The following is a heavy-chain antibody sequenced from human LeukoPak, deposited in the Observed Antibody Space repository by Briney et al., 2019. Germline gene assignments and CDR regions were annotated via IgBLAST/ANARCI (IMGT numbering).Heavy chain of an antibody. CDR3: ARNVRGGATYLDH. D-gene: IGHD1-26*01. J-gene: IGHJ4*02. CDR1: GDSISNDF. V-gene: IGHV4-4*07. CDR2: IYSSGTT. Sequence: PSETLSLTCTVSGDSISNDFWTWIRQPAGKGLEWIGRIYSSGTTNYNPSLKSRVTMSIDTSKNQFSLKLNSVTAADTAVYYCARNVRGGATYLDHWGQGTLVTVSS.